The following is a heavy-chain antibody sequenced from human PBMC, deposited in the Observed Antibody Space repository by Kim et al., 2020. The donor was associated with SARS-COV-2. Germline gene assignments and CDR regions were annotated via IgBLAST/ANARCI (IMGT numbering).Heavy chain of an antibody. CDR3: ARESITMVRGVPPYGMDV. D-gene: IGHD3-10*01. V-gene: IGHV4-39*07. Sequence: KSRVTISVDTSKNQFSLKLSSVTAADTAVYYGARESITMVRGVPPYGMDVWGQGTTVTVSS. J-gene: IGHJ6*02.